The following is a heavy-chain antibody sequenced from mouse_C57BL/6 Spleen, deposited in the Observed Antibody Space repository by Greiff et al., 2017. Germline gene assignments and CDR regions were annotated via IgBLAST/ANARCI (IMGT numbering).Heavy chain of an antibody. D-gene: IGHD2-3*01. CDR1: GFTFSSYG. V-gene: IGHV5-6*01. CDR2: ISSGGSYT. Sequence: EVQVVESGGDLVKPGGSLKLSCAASGFTFSSYGMSWVRQTPDKRLEWVATISSGGSYTYYPDSVKGRFTIARDNAKNTLYLQMSSLKSEDTAMYYFARQGGYGYYGFAYWGQGTLVTVSA. CDR3: ARQGGYGYYGFAY. J-gene: IGHJ3*01.